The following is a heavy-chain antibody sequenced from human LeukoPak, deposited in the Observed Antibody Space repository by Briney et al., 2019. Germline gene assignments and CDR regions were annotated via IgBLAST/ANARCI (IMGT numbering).Heavy chain of an antibody. CDR3: ATSQTTSGRYGNAFDI. CDR2: IKQDGGER. Sequence: SGGSLRLSCAASGFTFSSFWMSWVRQAPGKGLEWVANIKQDGGERYYVDSVKGRFTISRGNAKNSLYLQMNSLRAEDTAVYSCATSQTTSGRYGNAFDIWGLGTMVTVSS. CDR1: GFTFSSFW. V-gene: IGHV3-7*01. J-gene: IGHJ3*02. D-gene: IGHD6-19*01.